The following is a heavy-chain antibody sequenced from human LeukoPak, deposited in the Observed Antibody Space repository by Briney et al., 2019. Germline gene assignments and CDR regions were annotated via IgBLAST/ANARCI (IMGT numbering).Heavy chain of an antibody. J-gene: IGHJ3*02. CDR2: IKYRSKWYN. V-gene: IGHV6-1*01. CDR1: GDSVSRKNVD. D-gene: IGHD2-8*01. Sequence: SQTLSLTCAISGDSVSRKNVDWDWIRQSPSGGLEWLGRIKYRSKWYNDYAVSLKSRITTNPDTSRNQFSLLLNSVSPEDTAVYYCARGSEWAFDIWGQGTTVTVSS. CDR3: ARGSEWAFDI.